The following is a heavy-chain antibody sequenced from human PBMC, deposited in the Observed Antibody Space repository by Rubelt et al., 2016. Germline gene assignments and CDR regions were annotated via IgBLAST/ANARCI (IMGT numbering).Heavy chain of an antibody. V-gene: IGHV1-18*01. CDR3: ARDEPYSSSWYDY. CDR2: ISAYNGNT. CDR1: GYTFTSYG. D-gene: IGHD6-13*01. J-gene: IGHJ4*02. Sequence: QVQLVQSGAEVKKPGASVKVSCKASGYTFTSYGISWVRQAPGQGLEWMGWISAYNGNTNYAQKRQVSDTMTTDTTTSTAYMELRSLGSDDAAVYYCARDEPYSSSWYDYWGQGTLVTVSS.